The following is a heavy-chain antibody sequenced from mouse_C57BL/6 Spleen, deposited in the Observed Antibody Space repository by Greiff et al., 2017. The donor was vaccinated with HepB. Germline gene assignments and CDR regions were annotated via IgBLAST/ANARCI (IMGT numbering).Heavy chain of an antibody. D-gene: IGHD2-5*01. CDR3: ARDYSNLYAMDY. V-gene: IGHV1-7*01. CDR1: GYTFTSYW. J-gene: IGHJ4*01. CDR2: INPSSGYT. Sequence: VQLQQSGAELAKPGASVKLSCKASGYTFTSYWMHWVKQRPGQGLEWIGYINPSSGYTKYNQKFKDKATLTADKSSSPAYMKLSSLTYEDSAVSYCARDYSNLYAMDYWGQGTSVTVSS.